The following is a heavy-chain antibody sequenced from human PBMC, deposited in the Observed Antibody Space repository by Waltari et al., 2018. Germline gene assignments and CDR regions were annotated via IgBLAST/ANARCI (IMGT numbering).Heavy chain of an antibody. CDR3: ATERNRYFDY. CDR2: ITWDGGNT. V-gene: IGHV3-43*01. Sequence: EVQLVESGGVVVQPGGSLRLSCAGSGFSFHGYRLHWVRQAPGKGLEWVSLITWDGGNTFYADSVKGRFTVSRDNSKNSLYLQMNSLRTEDTALYYCATERNRYFDYWGQGTLVTVSS. D-gene: IGHD1-1*01. CDR1: GFSFHGYR. J-gene: IGHJ4*02.